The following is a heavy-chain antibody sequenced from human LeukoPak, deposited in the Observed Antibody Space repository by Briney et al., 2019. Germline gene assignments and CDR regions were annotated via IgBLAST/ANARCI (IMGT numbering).Heavy chain of an antibody. Sequence: GGSLRLSCAASGFTFSSYEMNWVRQAPGKGLEWVSYISSSGSTIYYADSVKGRFTISRDNAKNSLYLQMNSLRAEDTAVYYCARGHDISTGYYYYFDYWGQGTLVTVSS. J-gene: IGHJ4*02. CDR1: GFTFSSYE. CDR2: ISSSGSTI. V-gene: IGHV3-48*03. D-gene: IGHD3-9*01. CDR3: ARGHDISTGYYYYFDY.